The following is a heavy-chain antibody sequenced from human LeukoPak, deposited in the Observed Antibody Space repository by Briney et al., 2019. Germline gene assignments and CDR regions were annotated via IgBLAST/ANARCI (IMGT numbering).Heavy chain of an antibody. CDR1: GGSISSYY. CDR3: ARLRGVFDAFDI. D-gene: IGHD6-13*01. Sequence: SETLSLTCTVSGGSISSYYWSWIRQPPGKGLEWIGYIYYSGSTNYNPSLKSRVTISVDTSKNQFSLKLSSVTAADTAVYYCARLRGVFDAFDIWGQGTMVTVSS. CDR2: IYYSGST. V-gene: IGHV4-59*01. J-gene: IGHJ3*02.